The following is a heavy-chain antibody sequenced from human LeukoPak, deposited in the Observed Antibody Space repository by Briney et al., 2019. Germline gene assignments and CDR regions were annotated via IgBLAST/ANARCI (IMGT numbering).Heavy chain of an antibody. D-gene: IGHD4-17*01. CDR1: GGSISSYY. CDR3: ARGGWAYGDQYYFDY. V-gene: IGHV4-4*07. Sequence: SETLSLTCTVSGGSISSYYWSWIRQPAGKGLEWIGRIYTSGSTNYNPPLKSRVTMSVGTSKNQFSLKLSSVTAADTAVYYCARGGWAYGDQYYFDYWGQGTLVTVSS. CDR2: IYTSGST. J-gene: IGHJ4*02.